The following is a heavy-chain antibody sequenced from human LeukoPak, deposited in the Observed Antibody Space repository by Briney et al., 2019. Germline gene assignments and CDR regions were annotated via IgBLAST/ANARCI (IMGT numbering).Heavy chain of an antibody. V-gene: IGHV1-69*04. J-gene: IGHJ4*02. CDR3: ARGVATNKDY. D-gene: IGHD5-24*01. CDR1: GGTFSSYA. CDR2: IIPILGIA. Sequence: ASVKVSCKSSGGTFSSYAIIWVRQAPGQGLEWMGRIIPILGIANYAQKFQGRVTITADKSTSTAYMELSSLRSEDTAVYYCARGVATNKDYWGQGTLVTVSS.